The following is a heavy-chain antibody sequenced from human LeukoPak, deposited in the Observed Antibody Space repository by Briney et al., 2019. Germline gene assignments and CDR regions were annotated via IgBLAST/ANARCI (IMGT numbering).Heavy chain of an antibody. CDR2: INHSGST. V-gene: IGHV4-34*01. CDR1: GGSFSGYY. J-gene: IGHJ4*02. CDR3: ARRRGSGRPFDY. D-gene: IGHD3-10*01. Sequence: SETLSLTCAVYGGSFSGYYWSWIRQPPGKGLEWIGEINHSGSTNYNPSLKSRVTISVETSKNQFSLKLSSVTAADTAVYYCARRRGSGRPFDYWGQGTLVTVSS.